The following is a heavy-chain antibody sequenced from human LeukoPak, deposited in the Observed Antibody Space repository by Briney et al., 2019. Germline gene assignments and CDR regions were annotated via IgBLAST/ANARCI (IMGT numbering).Heavy chain of an antibody. Sequence: SETLSLTCTVSGGSISSSSYYWGWIRQPPGKGLEWIGSIYYNGSTNYNPSLKSRVTISVDKSKNQFSLKLSSVTAADTAVYYCAREGGSGIPDYWGQGTLVTVSS. J-gene: IGHJ4*02. CDR1: GGSISSSSYY. CDR2: IYYNGST. CDR3: AREGGSGIPDY. V-gene: IGHV4-39*07. D-gene: IGHD3-10*01.